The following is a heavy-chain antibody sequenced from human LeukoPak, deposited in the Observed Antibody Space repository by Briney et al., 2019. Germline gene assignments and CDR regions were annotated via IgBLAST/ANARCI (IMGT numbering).Heavy chain of an antibody. CDR1: GYTFTSYG. V-gene: IGHV1-18*04. CDR2: ISAYNGNT. Sequence: ASLNVSCKASGYTFTSYGISWVRQAPGQGLEWMGWISAYNGNTNYAQPLRGRATLTTDASTSTAYTQLRSLRSDETAVLYCATGVQGSDYDDYGIDVWGKGTPVTVSS. CDR3: ATGVQGSDYDDYGIDV. J-gene: IGHJ6*04. D-gene: IGHD4-23*01.